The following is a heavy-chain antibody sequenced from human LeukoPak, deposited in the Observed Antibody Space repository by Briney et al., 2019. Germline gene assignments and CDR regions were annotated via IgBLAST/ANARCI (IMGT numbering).Heavy chain of an antibody. Sequence: GRSLRLSCAASGFTFSSYAMHWVRQAPGKGLGWVAGTSYDGSNKYHADSVKGRFTISRDNSKNTLYLQMNSLRTEDTAVYYCARELGGSYGGFDYWGQGTLVTVSS. CDR2: TSYDGSNK. D-gene: IGHD1-26*01. CDR3: ARELGGSYGGFDY. CDR1: GFTFSSYA. J-gene: IGHJ4*02. V-gene: IGHV3-30*01.